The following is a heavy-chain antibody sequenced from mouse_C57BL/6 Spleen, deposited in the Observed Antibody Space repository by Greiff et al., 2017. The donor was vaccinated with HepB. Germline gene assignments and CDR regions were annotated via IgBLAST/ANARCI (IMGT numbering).Heavy chain of an antibody. CDR3: ARGVYGSSDWYFDV. D-gene: IGHD1-1*01. J-gene: IGHJ1*03. CDR1: GFSLTSYG. Sequence: VKLMESGPGLVQPSQSLSITCTVSGFSLTSYGVHWVRQSPGKGLEWLGVIWSGGSTDYNAAFISRLSISKDNSKSQVFFKMNSLQADDTAIYYCARGVYGSSDWYFDVWGTGTTVTVSS. V-gene: IGHV2-2*01. CDR2: IWSGGST.